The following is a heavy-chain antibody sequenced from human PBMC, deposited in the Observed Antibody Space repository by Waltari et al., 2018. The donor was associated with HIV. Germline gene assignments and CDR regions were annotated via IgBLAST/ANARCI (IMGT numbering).Heavy chain of an antibody. J-gene: IGHJ6*02. Sequence: QLQLQESGPGLVKPSETLFLTCTVSGGSITDHFWSWIRQPPGKGLEWLGQIYYSGSTNYNPSLRSRVTISIDTSKSQFSLTLRSVTVADTAVYYCARDLGVLGSYPYHYKGMDVWGQGTTVTVSS. D-gene: IGHD3-10*01. CDR1: GGSITDHF. CDR3: ARDLGVLGSYPYHYKGMDV. CDR2: IYYSGST. V-gene: IGHV4-59*11.